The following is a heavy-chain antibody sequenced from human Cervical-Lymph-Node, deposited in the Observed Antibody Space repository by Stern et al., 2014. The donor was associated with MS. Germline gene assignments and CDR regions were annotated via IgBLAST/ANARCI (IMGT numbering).Heavy chain of an antibody. CDR3: ARGGFCTDAACYEFDGMDV. CDR2: IWYDGSNK. CDR1: GFTLSSYG. D-gene: IGHD2-8*01. Sequence: LQPGTSLRLSCAASGFTLSSYGMHWVRQAPGKGLEWVALIWYDGSNKYYADSVKGRFTISRDNSKDTVYLQMNSLRVEDTALYYCARGGFCTDAACYEFDGMDVWGQGTTVTVPS. J-gene: IGHJ6*02. V-gene: IGHV3-33*01.